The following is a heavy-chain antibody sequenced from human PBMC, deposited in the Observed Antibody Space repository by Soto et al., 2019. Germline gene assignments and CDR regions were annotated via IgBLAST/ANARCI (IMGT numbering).Heavy chain of an antibody. V-gene: IGHV1-69*13. J-gene: IGHJ6*02. Sequence: SVKVSCKASGGTFSSYAISWVRQAPGQGLEWMGGIIPIFGTANYAQKFQGRVTITADESTSTAYMELSSLRSEDTAVYYCARTRHRGYSYGYGYYYGMDVWGQGTTVTVSS. CDR2: IIPIFGTA. D-gene: IGHD5-18*01. CDR3: ARTRHRGYSYGYGYYYGMDV. CDR1: GGTFSSYA.